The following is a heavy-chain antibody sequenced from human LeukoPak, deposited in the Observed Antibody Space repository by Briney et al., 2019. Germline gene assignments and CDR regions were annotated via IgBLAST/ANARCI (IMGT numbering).Heavy chain of an antibody. D-gene: IGHD1-14*01. CDR1: GGTFSNYA. CDR2: IIPMLGIA. J-gene: IGHJ4*02. Sequence: GASVKVSCKASGGTFSNYAISWVRQAPGQGLEWMGRIIPMLGIANYAQKFQGRVTITADKSTSTAYMELSSLRAEDTAVYYCAKGLTRNPLPDWGQGTLVTVSS. CDR3: AKGLTRNPLPD. V-gene: IGHV1-69*04.